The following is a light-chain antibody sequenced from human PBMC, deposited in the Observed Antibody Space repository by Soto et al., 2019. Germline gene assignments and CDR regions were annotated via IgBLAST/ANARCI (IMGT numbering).Light chain of an antibody. CDR2: DVS. Sequence: QSVLTQPASVSGSPGQSITISCTGTSSDVGGHKYVSWYQQYPGKAPKLIIYDVSDRFSGVSNRFSGSKSGNTASLTISGLQAEDEADYHCSSYTSSSTLVFGTGTKVTVL. CDR1: SSDVGGHKY. J-gene: IGLJ1*01. V-gene: IGLV2-14*01. CDR3: SSYTSSSTLV.